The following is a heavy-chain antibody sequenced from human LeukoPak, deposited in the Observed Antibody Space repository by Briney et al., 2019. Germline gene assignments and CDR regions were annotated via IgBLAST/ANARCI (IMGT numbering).Heavy chain of an antibody. CDR2: ISSSGSTI. V-gene: IGHV3-48*03. J-gene: IGHJ4*02. CDR1: GFTFSSYE. D-gene: IGHD6-19*01. CDR3: ARAVASRWGYFDY. Sequence: GGSLRLSCAASGFTFSSYEMNWVRQAPGKGLEWVSSISSSGSTIYYADSVKGRFTISRDNAKNSLYLQMNSLRAEDTAVYYCARAVASRWGYFDYWGQGTLVTVSS.